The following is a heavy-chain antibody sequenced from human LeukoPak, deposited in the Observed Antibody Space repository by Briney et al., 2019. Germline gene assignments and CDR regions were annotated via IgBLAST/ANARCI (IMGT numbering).Heavy chain of an antibody. Sequence: GGSLRLSCAASGFTFSSYYMNWVRQAPGKGLEWVAVISYDRSNKYYADSVKGRFTISRENSKNTLYLQMNSLRAEDTAVYYCAKDAGWYGLNNWFDPWGQGTLVTVSS. CDR3: AKDAGWYGLNNWFDP. CDR1: GFTFSSYY. V-gene: IGHV3-30*18. CDR2: ISYDRSNK. D-gene: IGHD6-19*01. J-gene: IGHJ5*02.